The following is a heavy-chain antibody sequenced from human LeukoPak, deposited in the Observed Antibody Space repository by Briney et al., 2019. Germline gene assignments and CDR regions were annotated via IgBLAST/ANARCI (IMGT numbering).Heavy chain of an antibody. CDR2: ISSSSGTI. J-gene: IGHJ4*02. V-gene: IGHV3-48*02. D-gene: IGHD3-10*01. CDR1: GFTFSTYS. CDR3: ARDQSDYYGSGSYSEGSY. Sequence: GGSLRLSCAASGFTFSTYSMKWVRQAPGRGLEWVSYISSSSGTIYYADSVKGRFTISRDNAKNSLYLQMNGLRDEDTAVYYCARDQSDYYGSGSYSEGSYWGQGTLVTVSS.